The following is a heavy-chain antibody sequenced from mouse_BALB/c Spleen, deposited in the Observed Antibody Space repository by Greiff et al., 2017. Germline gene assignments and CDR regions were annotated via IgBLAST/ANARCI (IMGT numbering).Heavy chain of an antibody. CDR3: ERQAGPLYDGYYFAY. CDR2: ISSGGSYT. CDR1: GFTFSSYG. J-gene: IGHJ3*01. V-gene: IGHV5-6*01. D-gene: IGHD2-3*01. Sequence: EVKLVESGGDLVKPGGSLKLSCAASGFTFSSYGMSWVRQTPDKRLEWVATISSGGSYTYYPDSVKGRFTISRDNAKNTLYLQMSSLKSEDTAMYYCERQAGPLYDGYYFAYWGQGTMVTVSA.